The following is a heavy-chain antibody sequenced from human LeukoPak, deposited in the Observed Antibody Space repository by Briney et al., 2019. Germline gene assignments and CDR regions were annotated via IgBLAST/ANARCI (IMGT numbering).Heavy chain of an antibody. CDR3: ASGGCSGGSCYPIWNYDSSPFDY. Sequence: ASVKVSCKASGYTFTSYGISWVRQAPGQGLEWMGWISAYNGNTNYAQKLQGRVTMTTDTSTSTAYMELRSLRSDDTAVYYCASGGCSGGSCYPIWNYDSSPFDYWGQGTLVTVSS. CDR2: ISAYNGNT. J-gene: IGHJ4*02. CDR1: GYTFTSYG. V-gene: IGHV1-18*01. D-gene: IGHD2-15*01.